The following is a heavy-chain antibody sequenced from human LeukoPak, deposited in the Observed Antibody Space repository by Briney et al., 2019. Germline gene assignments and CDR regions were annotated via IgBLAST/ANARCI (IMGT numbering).Heavy chain of an antibody. D-gene: IGHD1-26*01. CDR3: ARGPGRQDY. J-gene: IGHJ4*02. Sequence: SETLSLTCAVHGGSFSGYYWSWIRQPPGKGLEWIGEINHSGSTNYNPSLKSRVTISVDTSKNQFSLKLSSVTAADTAAYYCARGPGRQDYWGQGTLVTVSS. CDR2: INHSGST. V-gene: IGHV4-34*01. CDR1: GGSFSGYY.